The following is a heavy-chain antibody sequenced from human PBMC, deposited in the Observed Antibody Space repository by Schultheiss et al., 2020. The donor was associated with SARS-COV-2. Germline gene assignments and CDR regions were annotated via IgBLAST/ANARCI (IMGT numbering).Heavy chain of an antibody. J-gene: IGHJ4*02. CDR3: ARVAAIYRYYFDY. Sequence: GESLKISCAASGFTFSSYGMHWVRQAPGKGLEWVANIRQDGSEKYYVDSMEGRFTISRDNAKNSLFLQMNSLRVEDTAVYYCARVAAIYRYYFDYWGQGILVTVSS. D-gene: IGHD5/OR15-5a*01. CDR1: GFTFSSYG. CDR2: IRQDGSEK. V-gene: IGHV3-7*01.